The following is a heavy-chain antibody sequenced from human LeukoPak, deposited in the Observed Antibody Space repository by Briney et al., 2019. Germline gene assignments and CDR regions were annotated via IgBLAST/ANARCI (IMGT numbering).Heavy chain of an antibody. Sequence: GGSLRLSCAASGFTFSSYGMHWVRQAPGKGLEWVAVISYDGSNKYYADSVKGRFTISRDNSKNTLYLQMNSLRAEDTAVYYCATSVQDAFDIWGQGTMVTVSS. CDR2: ISYDGSNK. J-gene: IGHJ3*02. V-gene: IGHV3-30*03. D-gene: IGHD1-1*01. CDR1: GFTFSSYG. CDR3: ATSVQDAFDI.